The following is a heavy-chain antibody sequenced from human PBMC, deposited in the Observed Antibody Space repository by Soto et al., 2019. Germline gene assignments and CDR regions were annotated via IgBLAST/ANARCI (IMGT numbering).Heavy chain of an antibody. Sequence: ASVKVSCKASGYTFTGYYMHWVRQAPGQGLEWMGWISPNSGGTNYAQKFQGRVTMTRDTSISTAYMELSRLRSDDTAVYYCARDRAYCGGDCYSYYYYYGMDVWGQGTTVTVSS. J-gene: IGHJ6*02. CDR3: ARDRAYCGGDCYSYYYYYGMDV. CDR2: ISPNSGGT. D-gene: IGHD2-21*02. V-gene: IGHV1-2*02. CDR1: GYTFTGYY.